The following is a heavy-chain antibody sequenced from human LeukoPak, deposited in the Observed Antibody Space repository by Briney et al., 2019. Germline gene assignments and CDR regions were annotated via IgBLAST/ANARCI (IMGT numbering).Heavy chain of an antibody. Sequence: GASVKVSCKASGYTFTGYYMHWLRQAPGQGLEWMGWINPNSGGTNYAQKFQGRVTMTRDTSISTAYMELSRLRSDDTAVYYCARHGDSYDSPYDYWGQGTLVTVSS. CDR3: ARHGDSYDSPYDY. V-gene: IGHV1-2*02. D-gene: IGHD5-12*01. J-gene: IGHJ4*02. CDR1: GYTFTGYY. CDR2: INPNSGGT.